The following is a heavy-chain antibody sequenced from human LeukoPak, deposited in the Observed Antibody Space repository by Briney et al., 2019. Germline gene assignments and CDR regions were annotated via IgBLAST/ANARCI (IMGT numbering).Heavy chain of an antibody. Sequence: SETLSLTCAVYGGSFSGYYWSWIRQPPGKGLEWIGEINHSGSTNYNPSLKSRVTISVDTSKNQFSLKLSSVTAADTAVYYCARRHYYDSSGYYLFTDAFDIWGQGTMVTVSS. J-gene: IGHJ3*02. CDR1: GGSFSGYY. V-gene: IGHV4-34*01. CDR2: INHSGST. D-gene: IGHD3-22*01. CDR3: ARRHYYDSSGYYLFTDAFDI.